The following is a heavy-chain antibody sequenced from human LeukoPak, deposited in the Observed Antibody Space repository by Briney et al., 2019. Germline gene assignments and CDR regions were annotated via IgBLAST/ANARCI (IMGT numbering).Heavy chain of an antibody. CDR1: GFTFSSYA. J-gene: IGHJ6*03. D-gene: IGHD1-1*01. V-gene: IGHV3-7*01. CDR2: IKQDGSEK. CDR3: ARYWNYYYYYMDV. Sequence: QPGGSLRLSCAASGFTFSSYAMSWVRQAPGKGLEWVANIKQDGSEKYYVDSVKGRFTISRDNAKNSLYLQMNSLRAEDTAVYYCARYWNYYYYYMDVWGKGTTVTVSS.